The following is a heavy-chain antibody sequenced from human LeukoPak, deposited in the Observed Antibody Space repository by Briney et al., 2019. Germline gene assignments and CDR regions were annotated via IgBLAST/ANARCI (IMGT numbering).Heavy chain of an antibody. D-gene: IGHD3-22*01. Sequence: ASVKVSCKASGYTFTSYDINWVRQATGQGLEWMGWMNPNSGNTGYAQKFQGRVTITRNTSTSTAYMELSSLRSEDTAVYYCASRRDSSGYRLDAFDIWGQGTMVTVSS. CDR1: GYTFTSYD. J-gene: IGHJ3*02. CDR3: ASRRDSSGYRLDAFDI. V-gene: IGHV1-8*03. CDR2: MNPNSGNT.